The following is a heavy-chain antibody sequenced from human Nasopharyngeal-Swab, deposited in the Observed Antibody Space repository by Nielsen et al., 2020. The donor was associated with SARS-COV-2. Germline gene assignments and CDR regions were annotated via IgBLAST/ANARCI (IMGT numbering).Heavy chain of an antibody. CDR1: GFTFSDYY. Sequence: GESLKISCAASGFTFSDYYMAWVRQAPGKGLEWLSYISTSGRTTDSADSVKGRFTISRDNANNLLFLQMNSLRAEDTAVYYCARDGYCGGDCYGAFDIWGQGTMVTVSS. CDR3: ARDGYCGGDCYGAFDI. J-gene: IGHJ3*02. D-gene: IGHD2-21*02. V-gene: IGHV3-11*04. CDR2: ISTSGRTT.